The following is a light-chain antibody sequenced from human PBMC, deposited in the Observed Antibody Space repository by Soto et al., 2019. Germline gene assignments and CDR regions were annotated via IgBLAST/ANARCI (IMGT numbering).Light chain of an antibody. J-gene: IGLJ1*01. Sequence: QSVLTQPASVSGSPGQSITISCTGTSSDVGGYNYVSWYQQHPGKAPKLMIYDVSNRPSGLSNRFSGSKSGNMASLTISGLQAEDEADYYCSSYTSSSTYVFGTGTKLTVL. CDR2: DVS. V-gene: IGLV2-14*01. CDR1: SSDVGGYNY. CDR3: SSYTSSSTYV.